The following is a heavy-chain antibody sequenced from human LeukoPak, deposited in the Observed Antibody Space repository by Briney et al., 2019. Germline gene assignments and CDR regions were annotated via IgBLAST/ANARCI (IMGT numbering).Heavy chain of an antibody. Sequence: ASVKVSCKASGGTFSSYAISWVRQAPGQGLEWMGRIIPILGIANYAQKFQGRVTITADKSTSTAYMELSSLRSEDTAVHYCAKDTAQGYTFGTIEQDYWGQGTLVTVSS. V-gene: IGHV1-69*04. J-gene: IGHJ4*02. CDR2: IIPILGIA. D-gene: IGHD5-12*01. CDR3: AKDTAQGYTFGTIEQDY. CDR1: GGTFSSYA.